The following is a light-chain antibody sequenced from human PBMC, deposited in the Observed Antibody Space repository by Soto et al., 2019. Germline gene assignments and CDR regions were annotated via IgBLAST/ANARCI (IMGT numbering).Light chain of an antibody. CDR2: DAS. CDR3: QQRSNWPFI. V-gene: IGKV3-11*01. CDR1: QSVSSY. Sequence: EIVLTQSPASLSLSPGETATLSCRASQSVSSYLAWYQQKPGQVPRLLIYDASHRATGIPGRFSGSGSGTYFTLTISSLEPEDFAVYYCQQRSNWPFIFGQGTKVEIK. J-gene: IGKJ2*01.